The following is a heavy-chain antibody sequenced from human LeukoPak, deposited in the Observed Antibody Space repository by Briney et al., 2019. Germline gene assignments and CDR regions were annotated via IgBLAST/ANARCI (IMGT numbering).Heavy chain of an antibody. Sequence: GESLKVSCKGSGYSFTSYWIGWVRQMPGKGLEWMGIIYPGDSDTRYSPSFQGQVTISADKSISTAYLQWSSLKASDTAMYYCARNLGEMATITDFDYWGQGTLVTVSS. CDR2: IYPGDSDT. V-gene: IGHV5-51*01. J-gene: IGHJ4*02. D-gene: IGHD5-24*01. CDR1: GYSFTSYW. CDR3: ARNLGEMATITDFDY.